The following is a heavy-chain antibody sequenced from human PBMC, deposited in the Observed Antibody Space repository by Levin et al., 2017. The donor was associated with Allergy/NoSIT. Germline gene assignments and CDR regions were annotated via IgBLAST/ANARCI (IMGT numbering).Heavy chain of an antibody. D-gene: IGHD4-17*01. J-gene: IGHJ4*02. V-gene: IGHV3-23*01. Sequence: PGGSLRLSCAASGFSFSRYAMSWVRQAPGKGLEWVSTISGSGGSTYYADSVKGRFTISKDNSKNTLYLQMNSLRADDTAVYYCAKDPRRGTKGMTAVTSYWGQGSLVTVSS. CDR2: ISGSGGST. CDR1: GFSFSRYA. CDR3: AKDPRRGTKGMTAVTSY.